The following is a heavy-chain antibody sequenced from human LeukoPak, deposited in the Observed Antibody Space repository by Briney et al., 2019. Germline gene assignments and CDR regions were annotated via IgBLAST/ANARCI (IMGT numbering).Heavy chain of an antibody. V-gene: IGHV4-34*01. D-gene: IGHD6-19*01. CDR1: GGSFSGYY. CDR2: INHSGST. Sequence: PSETLSLTCAVYGGSFSGYYWSWIRQPPGKGLEWIGEINHSGSTNYNPPLKSRVTISVDTSKNQFSLKLSSVTAADTAVYYCARRQWLVRYYFDYWGQGTLVTVSS. CDR3: ARRQWLVRYYFDY. J-gene: IGHJ4*02.